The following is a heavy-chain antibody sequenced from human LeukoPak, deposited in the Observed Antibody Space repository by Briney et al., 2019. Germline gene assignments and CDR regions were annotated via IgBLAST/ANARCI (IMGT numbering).Heavy chain of an antibody. V-gene: IGHV1-2*02. Sequence: ASVKVSCKASGYTFTGYYMHWVRQAPGQGLEWMGWINPNSGGTNYAQKFQGRVTMTRDTSTSTVYMELSSLRSEDTAVYYCARALNYDILTGYKTYNWFDPWGQGTLVTVSS. D-gene: IGHD3-9*01. CDR2: INPNSGGT. CDR3: ARALNYDILTGYKTYNWFDP. CDR1: GYTFTGYY. J-gene: IGHJ5*02.